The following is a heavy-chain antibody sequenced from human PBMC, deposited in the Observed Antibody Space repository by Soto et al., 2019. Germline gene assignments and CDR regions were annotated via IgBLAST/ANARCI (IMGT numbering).Heavy chain of an antibody. Sequence: SETLSLTCTVSGGSISSSSYYWGWIRQPPGKGLEWIGSIYYSGSTNYNPSLKSRVTISVDTSKNQFSLKLSSVTAADTAVYYCARHVDIAAAADDFVIWGQGTMVTVAS. V-gene: IGHV4-39*01. CDR2: IYYSGST. CDR1: GGSISSSSYY. D-gene: IGHD6-13*01. CDR3: ARHVDIAAAADDFVI. J-gene: IGHJ3*02.